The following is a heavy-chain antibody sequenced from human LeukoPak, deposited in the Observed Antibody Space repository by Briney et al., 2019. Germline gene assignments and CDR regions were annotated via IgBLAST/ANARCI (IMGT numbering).Heavy chain of an antibody. Sequence: GESLKISCKGSGFSFTNFWIAWVRQMPGKGLEWMGIIYPGDSDTRYSPSFQGQVTISADKSISTAYLQWSSLKASDTAMYYCARCIRGSTTPFDYWGQGTLVTVSS. CDR2: IYPGDSDT. D-gene: IGHD2-2*01. CDR1: GFSFTNFW. CDR3: ARCIRGSTTPFDY. J-gene: IGHJ4*02. V-gene: IGHV5-51*01.